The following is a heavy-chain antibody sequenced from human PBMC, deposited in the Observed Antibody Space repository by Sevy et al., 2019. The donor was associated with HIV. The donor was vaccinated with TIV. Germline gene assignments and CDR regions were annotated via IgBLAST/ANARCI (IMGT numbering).Heavy chain of an antibody. CDR2: MIAIFGTS. CDR3: AKVGSAGLGAYFDY. J-gene: IGHJ4*02. Sequence: ASVKVSCKASGGTFSSYAISWVRQAPGQGLEWMGGMIAIFGTSNYAQNFQDRVTITADESTSTTYMELSSLRSEDTAIYYCAKVGSAGLGAYFDYWGQGTLVTVSS. V-gene: IGHV1-69*13. CDR1: GGTFSSYA. D-gene: IGHD6-13*01.